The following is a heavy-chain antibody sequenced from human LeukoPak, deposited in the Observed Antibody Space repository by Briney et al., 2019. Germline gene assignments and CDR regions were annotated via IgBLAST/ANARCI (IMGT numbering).Heavy chain of an antibody. CDR3: AKDRKLRYFDWLLYFDY. CDR2: ISGSGGST. J-gene: IGHJ4*02. CDR1: GFTFSSYA. V-gene: IGHV3-23*01. Sequence: GGSLGLYCAASGFTFSSYAMSWVRQAPGKGMEWVSAISGSGGSTYYADSVKGRFTISRDNSKNTLYLQMNSLRAEDTAVYYCAKDRKLRYFDWLLYFDYWGQGTLVTVSS. D-gene: IGHD3-9*01.